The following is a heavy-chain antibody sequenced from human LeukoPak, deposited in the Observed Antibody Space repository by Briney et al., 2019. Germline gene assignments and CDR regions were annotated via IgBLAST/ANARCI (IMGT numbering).Heavy chain of an antibody. V-gene: IGHV1-18*01. CDR2: ISAYNGNT. Sequence: GASVKASCKASGYTFTSYGISWVRQAPGQGLEWMGWISAYNGNTNYAQKLQGRVTMTTDTSTSTAYMELRSLRSDDTAVYYCARDPSLTTRVRAYFDYWGQGTLVTVSS. CDR1: GYTFTSYG. J-gene: IGHJ4*02. CDR3: ARDPSLTTRVRAYFDY. D-gene: IGHD3-10*01.